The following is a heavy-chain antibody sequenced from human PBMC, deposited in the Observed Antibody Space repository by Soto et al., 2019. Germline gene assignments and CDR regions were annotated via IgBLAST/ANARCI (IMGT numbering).Heavy chain of an antibody. J-gene: IGHJ5*01. V-gene: IGHV4-30-4*01. CDR2: IYKSATT. D-gene: IGHD2-15*01. CDR1: GDSISTVDYF. CDR3: ARGRYCLTGRCFPNWFDS. Sequence: ASETLSLTCSVSGDSISTVDYFWAWVRQPPGQALEYIGYIYKSATTCYNPSFESRVAISLDTSKSQFSLNVTSLTAADTAVYFCARGRYCLTGRCFPNWFDSWGQGTLVTVSS.